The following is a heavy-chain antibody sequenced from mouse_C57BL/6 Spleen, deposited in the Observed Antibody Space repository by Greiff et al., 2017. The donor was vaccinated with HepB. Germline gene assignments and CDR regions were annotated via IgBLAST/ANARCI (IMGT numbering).Heavy chain of an antibody. J-gene: IGHJ1*03. CDR3: ARRPGTGYFDV. Sequence: VQLKESGGGLVKPGGSLKLSCAASGFTFSDYGMHWVRQAPEKGLEWVAYISSGSSTIYYADTVKGRFTISRDNAKNTLFLQMTSLRSEDTAMYYCARRPGTGYFDVWGTGTTVTVSS. V-gene: IGHV5-17*01. D-gene: IGHD4-1*01. CDR1: GFTFSDYG. CDR2: ISSGSSTI.